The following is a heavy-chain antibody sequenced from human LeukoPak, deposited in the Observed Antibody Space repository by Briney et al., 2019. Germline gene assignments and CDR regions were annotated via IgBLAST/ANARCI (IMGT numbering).Heavy chain of an antibody. D-gene: IGHD4-17*01. J-gene: IGHJ6*03. CDR1: GFTFSSYW. V-gene: IGHV3-74*01. CDR3: ARGDYEYYYYYYMDV. Sequence: AGSLRLSCAASGFTFSSYWMHWVRQAPGKGLVWVSRINSDGSSTSYADSVKGRFTISRDNAKNTLYLQMNSLRAEDTAVYYCARGDYEYYYYYYMDVWGKGTTVTVS. CDR2: INSDGSST.